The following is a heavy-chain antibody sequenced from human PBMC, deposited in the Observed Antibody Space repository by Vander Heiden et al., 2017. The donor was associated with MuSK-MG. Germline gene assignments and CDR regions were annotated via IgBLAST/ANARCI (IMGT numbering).Heavy chain of an antibody. CDR3: ARELPAIAGAGRNNWFDP. J-gene: IGHJ5*02. CDR1: GYTFTGYY. CDR2: INPNSGGT. V-gene: IGHV1-2*06. D-gene: IGHD6-19*01. Sequence: QVQLVQSGAAVKKPGASVKVSCKASGYTFTGYYMHWVRQAPGQGLEWMGRINPNSGGTNYAKKLQGRGTMTRDTSISTAYRELSRLRSEETAVYYCARELPAIAGAGRNNWFDPWGQGTLVTVSS.